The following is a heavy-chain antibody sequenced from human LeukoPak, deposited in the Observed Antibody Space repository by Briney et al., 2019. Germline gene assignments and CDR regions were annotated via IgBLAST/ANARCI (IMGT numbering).Heavy chain of an antibody. Sequence: PGGSLRLSCAASGFTFSTYGMHWVRQAPGKGLEWVAVISYDGSNKYCADSVKGRFTISRDNSKNTLYLQMNSLRAEDTAVYYCARSYSGTYSFDYWGQGTLVTVSS. CDR3: ARSYSGTYSFDY. CDR2: ISYDGSNK. J-gene: IGHJ4*02. D-gene: IGHD1-26*01. CDR1: GFTFSTYG. V-gene: IGHV3-30*03.